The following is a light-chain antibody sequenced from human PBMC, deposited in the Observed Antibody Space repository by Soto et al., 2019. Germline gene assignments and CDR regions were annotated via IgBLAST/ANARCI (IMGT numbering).Light chain of an antibody. Sequence: EIVMTQSPATLSVSPWERATLSCRASQSVSSNLAWYQQKPGQAPRLLIYGASTRATGIPARFSGSGSGTEFTLTISSLQSEDFAVFYCQHYDSLPITFGQGTRLEIK. CDR3: QHYDSLPIT. CDR1: QSVSSN. J-gene: IGKJ5*01. CDR2: GAS. V-gene: IGKV3-15*01.